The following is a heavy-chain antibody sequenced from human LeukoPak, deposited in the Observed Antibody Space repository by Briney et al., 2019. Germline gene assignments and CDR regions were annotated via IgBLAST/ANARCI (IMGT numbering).Heavy chain of an antibody. CDR3: ARARWRGYCSDGSCYSGAFDI. D-gene: IGHD2-15*01. V-gene: IGHV3-30*02. J-gene: IGHJ3*02. CDR1: GFTFSSYA. Sequence: GGSLRLSCAASGFTFSSYAIHWVRQAPGKGLEWVAFIRYDGSGNYYADSVKGRFTISRDNSKNTLFLQMNSLRSEDTAVYYCARARWRGYCSDGSCYSGAFDIWGQGTMVTVSS. CDR2: IRYDGSGN.